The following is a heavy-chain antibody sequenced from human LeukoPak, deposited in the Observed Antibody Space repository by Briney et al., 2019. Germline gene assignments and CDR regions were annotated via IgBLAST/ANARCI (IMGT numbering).Heavy chain of an antibody. V-gene: IGHV4-39*07. J-gene: IGHJ5*02. CDR1: GGSISSSSYY. Sequence: PSETLSLTCTVSGGSISSSSYYWGWIRQPPGKGLEWIGSIYYSGSTYYNPSLKSRVTISVDTSKNQFSLKLSSVTAADTAVYYCARARGYSSSWQLLGLDPWGQGTLVTVSS. CDR3: ARARGYSSSWQLLGLDP. D-gene: IGHD6-13*01. CDR2: IYYSGST.